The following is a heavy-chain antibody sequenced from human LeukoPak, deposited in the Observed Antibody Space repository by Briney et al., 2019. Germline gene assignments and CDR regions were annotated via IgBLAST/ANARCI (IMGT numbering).Heavy chain of an antibody. CDR2: INHSGST. CDR3: ARGGLRVNMIYYFDY. Sequence: SETLSLTCAVYGVSFSGYYWSWIRQPPGKGLEWIGEINHSGSTNYNPSLKSRVTISVDMSKNQFSLKLSSATAADTAVYYCARGGLRVNMIYYFDYWGQGTLVTVSS. J-gene: IGHJ4*02. D-gene: IGHD3-22*01. V-gene: IGHV4-34*01. CDR1: GVSFSGYY.